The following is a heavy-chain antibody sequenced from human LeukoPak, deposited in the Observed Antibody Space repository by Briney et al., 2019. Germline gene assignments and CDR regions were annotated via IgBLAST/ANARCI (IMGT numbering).Heavy chain of an antibody. CDR2: ITPIFGTA. Sequence: ASVKVSCKASGGTFNSYAISWVRQAPGQGLEWMGGITPIFGTANYAQKFQGRVTITADESTSTAYMELSSLRSEDTAVYYCARDAGWYYDILTGQKKDDAFDIWGQGTMVTVSS. V-gene: IGHV1-69*13. CDR1: GGTFNSYA. CDR3: ARDAGWYYDILTGQKKDDAFDI. J-gene: IGHJ3*02. D-gene: IGHD3-9*01.